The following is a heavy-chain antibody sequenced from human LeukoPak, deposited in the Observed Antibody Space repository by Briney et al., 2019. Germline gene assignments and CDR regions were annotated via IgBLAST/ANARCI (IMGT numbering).Heavy chain of an antibody. V-gene: IGHV3-64*01. CDR3: ARAMVRGVIILPLDV. CDR2: ISSNGGST. CDR1: GLTFSSYA. D-gene: IGHD3-10*01. Sequence: GGSLRLSCAASGLTFSSYAMHWVRQAPGKGLEYVSAISSNGGSTYYANSVKGRFTISRDNSKNTLYLQMGSLRAEDMAVYYCARAMVRGVIILPLDVWGKGTTVTVSS. J-gene: IGHJ6*04.